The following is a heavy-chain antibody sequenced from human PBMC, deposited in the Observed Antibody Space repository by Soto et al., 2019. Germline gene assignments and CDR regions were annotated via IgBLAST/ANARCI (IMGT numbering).Heavy chain of an antibody. CDR3: VRDLLGSGGHFDY. CDR2: IWYDGSNA. J-gene: IGHJ4*02. V-gene: IGHV3-33*01. Sequence: AGGSLRLSCAASGFIFSSFGMHWVRQAPGKGLEWVAHIWYDGSNAYYAGSVKGRFTISRDNSRSTLYLQMNSLRAEDTAVYHCVRDLLGSGGHFDYWGQGTPVTVSS. CDR1: GFIFSSFG. D-gene: IGHD7-27*01.